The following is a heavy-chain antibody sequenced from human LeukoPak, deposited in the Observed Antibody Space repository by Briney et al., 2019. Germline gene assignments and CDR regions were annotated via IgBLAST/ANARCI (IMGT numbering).Heavy chain of an antibody. J-gene: IGHJ4*02. V-gene: IGHV3-23*01. CDR3: AKTRLQGYYFDY. CDR1: GFAFSSYA. D-gene: IGHD4-11*01. Sequence: GGSLRLSCAASGFAFSSYAMNWVRQAPGKGLEWVSGITARADSTYYADSVKGRFTISRDNSKNTLYLQMNSLRAEDTAVYYCAKTRLQGYYFDYWGQGTLVTVSS. CDR2: ITARADST.